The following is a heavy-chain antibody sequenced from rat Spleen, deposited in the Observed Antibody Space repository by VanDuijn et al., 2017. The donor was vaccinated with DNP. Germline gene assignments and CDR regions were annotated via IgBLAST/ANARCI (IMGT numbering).Heavy chain of an antibody. V-gene: IGHV5-22*01. CDR1: GFTFSNYY. Sequence: EVQLVESGGGLVQPGRSLKLSCAASGFTFSNYYMAWVRQAPTKGLEWVAYISYDGGITNYGDSVKGRFTISRDNAKSTLYLQMYSLRSEDMATYYCGRPDYYDGSYPHYWGQGVMVTVSS. CDR2: ISYDGGIT. J-gene: IGHJ2*01. CDR3: GRPDYYDGSYPHY. D-gene: IGHD1-12*02.